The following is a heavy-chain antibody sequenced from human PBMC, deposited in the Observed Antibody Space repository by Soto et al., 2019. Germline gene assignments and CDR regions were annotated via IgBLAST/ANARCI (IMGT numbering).Heavy chain of an antibody. J-gene: IGHJ4*02. CDR2: IYYSGST. CDR3: ATHSYGYAFDY. V-gene: IGHV4-39*01. CDR1: GGSISSSSYY. Sequence: SETLSLTCTVSGGSISSSSYYWGWIRQPPGKGLEWIGSIYYSGSTYYNPSLKSRVTNSVDTSKNQFSLKLSSVTAADTAVYYWATHSYGYAFDYWGQGTLVIVSS. D-gene: IGHD5-18*01.